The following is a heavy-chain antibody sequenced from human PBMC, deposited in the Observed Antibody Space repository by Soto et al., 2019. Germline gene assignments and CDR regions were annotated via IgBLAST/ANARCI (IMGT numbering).Heavy chain of an antibody. V-gene: IGHV3-30-3*01. J-gene: IGHJ4*02. Sequence: GGSLRLSCAASGFTFSSYAMHWVRQAPGKGLEWVAVISYDGSNKYYADSVKGRFTISRDNSKNTLYLQMNSLRAEDTAIYYCARDYLPITFGGVIDYWGQGTLVTVSS. CDR2: ISYDGSNK. CDR3: ARDYLPITFGGVIDY. D-gene: IGHD3-16*02. CDR1: GFTFSSYA.